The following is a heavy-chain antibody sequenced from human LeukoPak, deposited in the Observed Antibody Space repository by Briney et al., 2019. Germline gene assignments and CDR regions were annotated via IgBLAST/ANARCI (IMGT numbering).Heavy chain of an antibody. Sequence: GASVKVSCKASGYTFTGYYMHWVRQAPGQGLEWMGWINPNSGGTNYAQKFQGRVTMTRDTSISTAYMELSRLRSDDTAVYYCARERIEPPVVNTGADVFDIWGQGTMVTVSS. J-gene: IGHJ3*02. V-gene: IGHV1-2*02. D-gene: IGHD2-15*01. CDR3: ARERIEPPVVNTGADVFDI. CDR2: INPNSGGT. CDR1: GYTFTGYY.